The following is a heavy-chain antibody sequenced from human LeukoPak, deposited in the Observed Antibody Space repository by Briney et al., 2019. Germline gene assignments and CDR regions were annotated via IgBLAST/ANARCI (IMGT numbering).Heavy chain of an antibody. CDR1: GGTFSSYA. J-gene: IGHJ3*02. CDR3: ARSVDTAVDDAFDI. CDR2: IIPIFGTA. D-gene: IGHD5-18*01. Sequence: SVKVSCKASGGTFSSYAISWVRQAPGQGLEWMGGIIPIFGTANYAQKFQGRVTITADESTSTAYMELSGLRSEDTAVYYCARSVDTAVDDAFDIWGQGTMVTVSS. V-gene: IGHV1-69*01.